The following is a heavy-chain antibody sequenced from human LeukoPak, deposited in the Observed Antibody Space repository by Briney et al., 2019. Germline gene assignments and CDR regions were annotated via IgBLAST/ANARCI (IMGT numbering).Heavy chain of an antibody. CDR2: IKQDGSEK. CDR1: GFTFSSYW. D-gene: IGHD3-3*01. Sequence: GGSLRLSCAASGFTFSSYWMSWVRQAPGNGLEWVANIKQDGSEKYYVDSVKGRFTISRDNAKNSLYLQMNSLRAEDTAVYYCARDTHENYDFWSGFRESYYYGMDVWGQGTTVTVSS. V-gene: IGHV3-7*01. J-gene: IGHJ6*02. CDR3: ARDTHENYDFWSGFRESYYYGMDV.